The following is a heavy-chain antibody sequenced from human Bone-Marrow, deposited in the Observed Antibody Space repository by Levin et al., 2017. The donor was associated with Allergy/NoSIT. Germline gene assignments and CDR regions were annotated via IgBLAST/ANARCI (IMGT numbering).Heavy chain of an antibody. CDR1: GFTFSSYS. Sequence: GGSLRLSCAASGFTFSSYSMNWVRQAPGKGLEWVSYISSSSSTIYYADSVKGRFTISRDNAKNSLYLQMNSLRAEDTAVYYCARFPKYYYDSSGNYWYFDLWGRGTLVTVSS. V-gene: IGHV3-48*04. CDR2: ISSSSSTI. CDR3: ARFPKYYYDSSGNYWYFDL. J-gene: IGHJ2*01. D-gene: IGHD3-22*01.